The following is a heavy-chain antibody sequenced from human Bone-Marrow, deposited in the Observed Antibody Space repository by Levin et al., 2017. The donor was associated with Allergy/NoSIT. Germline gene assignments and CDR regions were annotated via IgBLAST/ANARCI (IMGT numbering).Heavy chain of an antibody. J-gene: IGHJ4*02. D-gene: IGHD6-19*01. CDR3: ARHSITVAGLDN. V-gene: IGHV4-39*01. CDR1: GGSITSASHY. CDR2: IYYSGTT. Sequence: SETLSLTCTVSGGSITSASHYWGWIRQPPGKGLEWIGSIYYSGTTYYNPSLKSRVTISVDTSKNQFALKVSSVTAADTAVYYCARHSITVAGLDNCGQGTLVTVSS.